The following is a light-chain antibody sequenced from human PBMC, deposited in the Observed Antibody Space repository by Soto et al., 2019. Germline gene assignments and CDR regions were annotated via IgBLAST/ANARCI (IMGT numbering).Light chain of an antibody. CDR1: QSVSSSY. CDR3: QQYGSSLGVT. CDR2: GAS. J-gene: IGKJ4*01. V-gene: IGKV3-20*01. Sequence: EIVLTQSPGTLSLSPGERATLSCRAGQSVSSSYLAWYQQKPGQAPRLLIYGASSRATGIPDRFSGSGSGTDFTLTISRLEPEDFAVYYCQQYGSSLGVTFGGGTKWIS.